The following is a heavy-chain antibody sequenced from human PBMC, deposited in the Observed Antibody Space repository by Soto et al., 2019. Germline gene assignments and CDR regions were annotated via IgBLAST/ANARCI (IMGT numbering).Heavy chain of an antibody. Sequence: SETLSLTCAVYGGSFSGYYWSWIRQPPGKGLEWIGEINHSGSTNYNPSLKSRVTISVDTSKNQFSLKLSSVTAADTAVYYCAGGQRCSSTSCYTWAYYYYGMDVWGQGTTVTVSS. CDR1: GGSFSGYY. D-gene: IGHD2-2*02. CDR2: INHSGST. V-gene: IGHV4-34*01. J-gene: IGHJ6*02. CDR3: AGGQRCSSTSCYTWAYYYYGMDV.